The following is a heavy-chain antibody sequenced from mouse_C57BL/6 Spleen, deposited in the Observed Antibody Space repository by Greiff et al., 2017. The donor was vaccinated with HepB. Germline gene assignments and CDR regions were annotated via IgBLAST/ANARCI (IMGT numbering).Heavy chain of an antibody. J-gene: IGHJ3*01. CDR1: GYTFTSYW. V-gene: IGHV1-69*01. CDR2: IEPSDSYT. D-gene: IGHD2-14*01. Sequence: QVQLQQPGAELVMPGASVKLSCKASGYTFTSYWMHWVKQRPGQGLEWIGEIEPSDSYTNYNQKFKGKSTLTVDKSSNTAYMQLSSLTSEDSAVYYCARGGEYDPAWFAYWGQGTLVTVSA. CDR3: ARGGEYDPAWFAY.